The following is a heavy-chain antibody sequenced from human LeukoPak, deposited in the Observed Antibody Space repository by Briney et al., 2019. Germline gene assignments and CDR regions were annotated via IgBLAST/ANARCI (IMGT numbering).Heavy chain of an antibody. Sequence: GGSLRLSCAASGFTFSSYWMSWVRQAPAKGLEWVANIKQDGSEKYYVDSVKGRFTISRDNAKNSLYLQMNSLRAEDTAVYYCARAPRPIPYYYDSSGYYYMDVWGKGTTVTVSS. D-gene: IGHD3-22*01. CDR1: GFTFSSYW. V-gene: IGHV3-7*01. CDR3: ARAPRPIPYYYDSSGYYYMDV. CDR2: IKQDGSEK. J-gene: IGHJ6*03.